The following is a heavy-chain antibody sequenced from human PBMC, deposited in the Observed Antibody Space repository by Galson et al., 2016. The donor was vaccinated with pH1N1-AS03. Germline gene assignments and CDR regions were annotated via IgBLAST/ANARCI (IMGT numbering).Heavy chain of an antibody. D-gene: IGHD6-13*01. J-gene: IGHJ4*02. CDR1: GFIFSNYA. CDR3: ARGPVSYSNYWFPPPDY. CDR2: ISGNGFST. V-gene: IGHV3-64*01. Sequence: SLRLSCAASGFIFSNYAMSWVRQAPGKGLEYVSAISGNGFSTYYASSVKDRFTISRDNSKNTLFLQMGSLRPEDMAVYYCARGPVSYSNYWFPPPDYWGQGTLVTVSS.